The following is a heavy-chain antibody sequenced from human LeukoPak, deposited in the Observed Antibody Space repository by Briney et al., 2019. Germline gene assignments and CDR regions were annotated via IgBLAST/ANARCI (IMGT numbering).Heavy chain of an antibody. CDR3: WVGWYHDAFDI. Sequence: PSETPSLTCTVSGYSISSGYYWGWIRQPPGKGLEWIGSIYHSGSTYYNPSLKSRVTISVDTSKNQFSLKLSSVTAADTAVYYCWVGWYHDAFDIWGQGTMVTVSS. CDR1: GYSISSGYY. V-gene: IGHV4-38-2*02. J-gene: IGHJ3*02. D-gene: IGHD2-15*01. CDR2: IYHSGST.